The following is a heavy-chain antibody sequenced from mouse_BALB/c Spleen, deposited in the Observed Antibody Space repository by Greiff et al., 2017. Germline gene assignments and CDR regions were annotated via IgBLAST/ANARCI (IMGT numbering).Heavy chain of an antibody. CDR2: ISDGGSYT. V-gene: IGHV5-4*02. J-gene: IGHJ1*01. CDR3: AREGFITTVVATEHWYFDV. CDR1: GFTFSDYY. D-gene: IGHD1-1*01. Sequence: EVQLVESGGGLVKPGGSLKLSCAASGFTFSDYYMYWVRQTPEKRLEWVATISDGGSYTYYPDSVKGRFTISRDNAKNNLYLQMSSLKSEDTAMYYCAREGFITTVVATEHWYFDVWGAGTTVTVSS.